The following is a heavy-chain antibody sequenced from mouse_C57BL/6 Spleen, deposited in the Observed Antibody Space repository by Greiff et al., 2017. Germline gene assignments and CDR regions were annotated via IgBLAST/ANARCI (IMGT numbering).Heavy chain of an antibody. V-gene: IGHV1-76*01. Sequence: QVQLQQSGAELVRPGASVKLSCKASGYTFTDYYINWVKQRPGQGLEWIARIYPGSGNTYYNEKFKGKATLTAEKSSSTAYMQLSSLTSEDSAVYFCARGNYGQWVYAMDYWGQGTSVTVSS. CDR3: ARGNYGQWVYAMDY. J-gene: IGHJ4*01. D-gene: IGHD1-2*01. CDR2: IYPGSGNT. CDR1: GYTFTDYY.